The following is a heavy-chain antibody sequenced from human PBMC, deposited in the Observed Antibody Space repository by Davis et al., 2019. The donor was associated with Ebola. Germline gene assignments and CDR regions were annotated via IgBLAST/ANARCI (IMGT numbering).Heavy chain of an antibody. CDR3: ARGLHYYDSSGYWVY. Sequence: SETLSLTCAVYGGSFSGYYWSWIRQPPGKGLEWIGEINHSGSTNYNPSLKSRVTISVDTSKNQFSLKLSSVTAADTAVYYCARGLHYYDSSGYWVYWGRGTLVTVSS. CDR2: INHSGST. D-gene: IGHD3-22*01. CDR1: GGSFSGYY. V-gene: IGHV4-34*01. J-gene: IGHJ4*02.